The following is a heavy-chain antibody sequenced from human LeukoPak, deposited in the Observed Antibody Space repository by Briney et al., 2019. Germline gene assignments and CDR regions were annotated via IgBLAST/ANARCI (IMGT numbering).Heavy chain of an antibody. CDR1: GFTFSSYN. CDR3: AREYSSSSGSVSDY. D-gene: IGHD6-6*01. J-gene: IGHJ4*02. CDR2: ITSSSSTI. V-gene: IGHV3-48*02. Sequence: GGSLRLTCAASGFTFSSYNMNWVRQAPGKGLEWVSYITSSSSTIYYADSVKGRFTISRDNAKNSLYLQMNSLRDEDTAVYYCAREYSSSSGSVSDYWGQGTLVTVSS.